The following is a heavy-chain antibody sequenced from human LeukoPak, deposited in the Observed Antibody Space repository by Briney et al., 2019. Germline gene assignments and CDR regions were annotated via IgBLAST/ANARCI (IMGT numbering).Heavy chain of an antibody. CDR3: ARGRKKGYHYDSSGYSSFDY. CDR2: INHSGST. V-gene: IGHV4-39*07. D-gene: IGHD3-22*01. Sequence: SETLSLTCAVSGASISGSGYYLGWLRQPPGTGLEWIGEINHSGSTNYNPSLKGRVTISVDTSKNQFSLKLSSVTATDTAVYYCARGRKKGYHYDSSGYSSFDYWGQGTLVTVSS. J-gene: IGHJ4*02. CDR1: GASISGSGYY.